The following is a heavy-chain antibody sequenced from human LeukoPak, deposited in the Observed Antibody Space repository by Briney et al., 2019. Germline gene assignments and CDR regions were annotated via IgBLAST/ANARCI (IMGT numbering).Heavy chain of an antibody. Sequence: PGGSLRLSWAASGFTFSSYSMNGVRQAPGKGREGVSSISSSSTYISYPDSVKGRFTISRDNAKNSLYLQMNSLRAEDTAVYYCARDIVPAAILFDYWGQGTLVTVSS. D-gene: IGHD2-2*02. J-gene: IGHJ4*02. CDR2: ISSSSTYI. CDR3: ARDIVPAAILFDY. CDR1: GFTFSSYS. V-gene: IGHV3-21*01.